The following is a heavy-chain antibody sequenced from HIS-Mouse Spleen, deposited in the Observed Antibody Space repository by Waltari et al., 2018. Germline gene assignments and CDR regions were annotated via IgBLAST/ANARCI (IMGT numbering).Heavy chain of an antibody. V-gene: IGHV4-39*07. CDR2: IYYSAST. Sequence: QLQLQESGPGLVKPSETLSLTCTVSGGSISSSSYYWGWIRQPPGKGLGWIGSIYYSASTYYNPSLKSRVTISVDTAKNQFSLKLSSVTAADTAVYYCAREIPYSSSWYGGDYYYGMDVWGQGTTVTVSS. CDR3: AREIPYSSSWYGGDYYYGMDV. CDR1: GGSISSSSYY. D-gene: IGHD6-13*01. J-gene: IGHJ6*02.